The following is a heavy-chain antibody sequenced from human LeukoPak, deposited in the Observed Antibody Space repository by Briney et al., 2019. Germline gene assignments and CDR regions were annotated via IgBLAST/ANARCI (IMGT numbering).Heavy chain of an antibody. V-gene: IGHV1-18*01. CDR2: ISGYNGNT. Sequence: ASVKVSCKASGYSFTNYDINWVRQATGQGLEWMGWISGYNGNTKYARRFQGRVTMTTDTSTTTAYMDLRSLTSGDTAVYYCARVRYYDTDPRGFDPWGQGTLVTVSS. D-gene: IGHD3-22*01. CDR1: GYSFTNYD. J-gene: IGHJ5*02. CDR3: ARVRYYDTDPRGFDP.